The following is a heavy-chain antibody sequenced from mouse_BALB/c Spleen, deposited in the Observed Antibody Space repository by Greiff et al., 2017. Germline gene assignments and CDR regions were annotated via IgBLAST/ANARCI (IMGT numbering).Heavy chain of an antibody. Sequence: QVQLQQSGPGLVAPSQSLSITCTVSGFSLTSYGVHWVRQPPGKGLEWLGVIWAGGSTNYNSALMSRLSISKDNSKSQVFLKMNSLQTDDTAMYYCARDGNYKEKAMDYWGQGTSVTVSS. D-gene: IGHD2-1*01. J-gene: IGHJ4*01. CDR1: GFSLTSYG. V-gene: IGHV2-9*02. CDR3: ARDGNYKEKAMDY. CDR2: IWAGGST.